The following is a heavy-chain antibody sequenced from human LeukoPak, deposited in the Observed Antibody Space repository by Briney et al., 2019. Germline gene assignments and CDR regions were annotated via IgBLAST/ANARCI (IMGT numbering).Heavy chain of an antibody. V-gene: IGHV3-13*05. D-gene: IGHD3-22*01. Sequence: GGSLRLSCADSGFTFSRYDIHWVRQGTGKGLEWVSAIGSAGDPYYPGSVKGRFTISRENAKNSLYLQMNSLRAEDTAVYYCARGERYYYDSSGYDYWGQGTLVTVSS. CDR1: GFTFSRYD. CDR3: ARGERYYYDSSGYDY. CDR2: IGSAGDP. J-gene: IGHJ4*02.